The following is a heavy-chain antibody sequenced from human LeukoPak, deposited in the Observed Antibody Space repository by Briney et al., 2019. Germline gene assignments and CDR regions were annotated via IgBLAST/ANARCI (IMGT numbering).Heavy chain of an antibody. CDR3: AKGGHCSSTDCHDGRMDV. D-gene: IGHD2-2*01. V-gene: IGHV3-23*01. CDR1: GFTFSSYW. J-gene: IGHJ6*04. CDR2: ISGSASHT. Sequence: GGSLRLSCAASGFTFSSYWMHWVRQAPGKGLEWVSVISGSASHTYYADSVKGRFTISRDNSKNTLYPQMSSLRAEDTAVYSCAKGGHCSSTDCHDGRMDVWGKGTTVTVSS.